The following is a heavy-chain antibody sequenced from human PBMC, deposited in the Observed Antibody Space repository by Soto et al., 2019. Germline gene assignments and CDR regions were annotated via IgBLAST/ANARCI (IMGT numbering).Heavy chain of an antibody. J-gene: IGHJ5*02. CDR1: GGSFSGYY. V-gene: IGHV4-34*01. CDR2: INHSGST. D-gene: IGHD3-16*01. CDR3: ARTPLGNWFDP. Sequence: PSETLSLTCAVYGGSFSGYYWSWIRQPPGKGLEWIGEINHSGSTNYNPSLKSRVTISVDTSKNQFSLKLSSVTAADTAVYYCARTPLGNWFDPWGQGTLVTVSS.